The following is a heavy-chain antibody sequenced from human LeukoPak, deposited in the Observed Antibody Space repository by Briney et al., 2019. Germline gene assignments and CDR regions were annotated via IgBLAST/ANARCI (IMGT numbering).Heavy chain of an antibody. V-gene: IGHV4-34*01. CDR3: ARVVVAPAAKGAPDY. CDR1: GESFSGYY. D-gene: IGHD2-2*01. CDR2: INHSGST. J-gene: IGHJ4*02. Sequence: SETLSLTCAVYGESFSGYYWSWIRQPPGKGLEWIGEINHSGSTNYNPSLKSRVTISVDTSKNQFSLKLSSVTAADTAVYYCARVVVAPAAKGAPDYWGQGTLVTVSS.